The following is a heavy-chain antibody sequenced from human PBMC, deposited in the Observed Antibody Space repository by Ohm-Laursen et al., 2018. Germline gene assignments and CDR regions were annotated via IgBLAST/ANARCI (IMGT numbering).Heavy chain of an antibody. CDR1: GFTLIDYD. CDR2: ITSGGGII. V-gene: IGHV3-11*01. Sequence: SLRLSCAASGFTLIDYDMSWIRQTPGKGLEWLSYITSGGGIIYSADSVKGRFTISRDNDEDTLYLQMNSLRAEDTAIYYCARHDSSDSPSHYYYYTMDVWGQGTTVTVSS. CDR3: ARHDSSDSPSHYYYYTMDV. J-gene: IGHJ6*02. D-gene: IGHD3-22*01.